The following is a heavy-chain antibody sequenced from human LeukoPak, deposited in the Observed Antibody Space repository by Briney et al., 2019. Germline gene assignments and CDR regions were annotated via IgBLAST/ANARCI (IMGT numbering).Heavy chain of an antibody. CDR1: GFTFSSYA. J-gene: IGHJ4*02. V-gene: IGHV3-30-3*01. D-gene: IGHD1-7*01. CDR3: AKDREGTTFDN. CDR2: ISYDGSNK. Sequence: GGSLRLSCAASGFTFSSYAMHWVRQAPGKGLEWVAVISYDGSNKYYADSVKGRFTISRDNSKNTLYLQMNSLRAEDTAVYYCAKDREGTTFDNWGQGTLVTVSS.